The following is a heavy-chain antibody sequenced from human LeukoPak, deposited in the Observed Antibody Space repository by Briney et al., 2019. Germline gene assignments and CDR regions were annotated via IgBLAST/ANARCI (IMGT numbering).Heavy chain of an antibody. CDR2: ITSDGTIT. CDR3: ARGAAGSGYYYDGLDY. D-gene: IGHD3-22*01. Sequence: QPGGSLRLSCAASDFTFRNYWMHWVRQAPGKGLVWVSRITSDGTITNYADSVKGRFTISRDNSKNTLYLQMNSLRAEDTAVYYCARGAAGSGYYYDGLDYWGQGTLVTVSS. CDR1: DFTFRNYW. V-gene: IGHV3-74*01. J-gene: IGHJ4*02.